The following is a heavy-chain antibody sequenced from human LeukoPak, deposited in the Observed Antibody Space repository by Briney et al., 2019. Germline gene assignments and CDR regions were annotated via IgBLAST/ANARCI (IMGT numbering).Heavy chain of an antibody. V-gene: IGHV4-39*07. CDR1: GGSISGSGYY. CDR2: INHSGST. CDR3: ARKWFLYGSGSYSY. Sequence: SSETLSLTCTVSGGSISGSGYYWSWIRQPPGKGLEWIGEINHSGSTNYNPSLKSRVTISVDTSKNQFSLKLSSVTAADTAVYYCARKWFLYGSGSYSYWGQGTLVTVSS. D-gene: IGHD3-10*01. J-gene: IGHJ4*02.